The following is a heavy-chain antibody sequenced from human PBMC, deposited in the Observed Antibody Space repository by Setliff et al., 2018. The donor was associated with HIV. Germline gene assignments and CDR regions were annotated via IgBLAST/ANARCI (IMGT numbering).Heavy chain of an antibody. CDR3: ARSPSSGYYPNAENFQH. Sequence: PSETLSLTCTVSGDSISSAGYNWNWIRQHPGKGLEWIGYIYSSGSAYYNPSLKSRVTISVDTSKNQFSLMLSSVAAADTDVYYCARSPSSGYYPNAENFQHWGQGTLVTVSS. CDR2: IYSSGSA. D-gene: IGHD3-22*01. J-gene: IGHJ1*01. CDR1: GDSISSAGYN. V-gene: IGHV4-31*03.